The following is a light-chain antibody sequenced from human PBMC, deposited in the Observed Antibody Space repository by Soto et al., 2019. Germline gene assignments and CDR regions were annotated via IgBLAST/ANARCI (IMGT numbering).Light chain of an antibody. Sequence: DIQMTQSPSSLSASVGDRVTITCRASQTISSWLAWYQQKPGKAPNLLIYEASTLQSGVPSRFSGSGSGTEFTLSVSSLQPEDFATYYCLQLDSYPRTFGQGTKVDI. CDR3: LQLDSYPRT. CDR2: EAS. J-gene: IGKJ1*01. V-gene: IGKV1-9*01. CDR1: QTISSW.